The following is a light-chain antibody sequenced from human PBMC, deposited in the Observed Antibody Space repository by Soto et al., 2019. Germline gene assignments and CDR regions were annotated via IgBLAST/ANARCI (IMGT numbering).Light chain of an antibody. CDR3: PSYTSSSTLEV. V-gene: IGLV2-14*01. CDR1: SSDVGGYNY. Sequence: QSVLTQPASVSGSPGQSITISCTGTSSDVGGYNYVSWYQQHPGKAPKLMIYEVSNRPLGVSNRFSGSKSGNTASLTISGLQAEDEADYYCPSYTSSSTLEVFGTGTKVTVL. J-gene: IGLJ1*01. CDR2: EVS.